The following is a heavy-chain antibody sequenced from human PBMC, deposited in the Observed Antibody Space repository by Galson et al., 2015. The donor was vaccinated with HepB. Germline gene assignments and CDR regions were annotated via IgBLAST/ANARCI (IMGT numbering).Heavy chain of an antibody. J-gene: IGHJ6*03. Sequence: SVKVSCKASGYTFTSYAMHWVRQAPGQRLEWMGWINAGNGNTKYSQKFQGRVTITRDTSASTAYMELSSLRSEDTAVYYCARGMVPVFWGFDYYYMDVWGKGTTVTVSS. CDR2: INAGNGNT. CDR3: ARGMVPVFWGFDYYYMDV. D-gene: IGHD3-16*01. CDR1: GYTFTSYA. V-gene: IGHV1-3*01.